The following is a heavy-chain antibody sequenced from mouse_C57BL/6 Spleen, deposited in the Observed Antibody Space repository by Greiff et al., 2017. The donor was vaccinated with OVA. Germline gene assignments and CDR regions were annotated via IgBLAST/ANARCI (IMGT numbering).Heavy chain of an antibody. V-gene: IGHV1-72*01. CDR3: ARSWGYYVGDYYAMDY. CDR2: IDPNSGGT. Sequence: VQLQQPGAELVKPGASVKLSCKASGYTFTSYWMHWVKQRPGRGLEWIGRIDPNSGGTKYNEKFKSKATLTVDKPSSTAYMQLSSLTSDDSAVYFWARSWGYYVGDYYAMDYWGQGTSVTVSS. CDR1: GYTFTSYW. D-gene: IGHD2-3*01. J-gene: IGHJ4*01.